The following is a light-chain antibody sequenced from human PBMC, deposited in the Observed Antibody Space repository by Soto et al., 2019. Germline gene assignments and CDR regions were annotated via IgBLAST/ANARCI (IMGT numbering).Light chain of an antibody. CDR3: QHSYTNPRT. V-gene: IGKV1-39*01. Sequence: DIQMTQSPSSLSASVGDRVTITCRASQSIGIYLNWYHRKPGKAPKLLIFAASTLHSGVPSRFSGSGSGTDFTLTIGSLQPEDVATYYCQHSYTNPRTFGQGTKVDIK. J-gene: IGKJ1*01. CDR2: AAS. CDR1: QSIGIY.